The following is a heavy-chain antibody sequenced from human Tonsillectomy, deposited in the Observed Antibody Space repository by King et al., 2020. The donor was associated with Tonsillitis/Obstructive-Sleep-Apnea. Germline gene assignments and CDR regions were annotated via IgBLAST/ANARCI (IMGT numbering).Heavy chain of an antibody. V-gene: IGHV1-18*01. CDR1: GYTFTSYG. D-gene: IGHD1-26*01. CDR2: ISAYNGNT. J-gene: IGHJ5*02. Sequence: QLVQSGAEVKKPGASVKVSCKASGYTFTSYGISWVRQAPGQGLEWMGWISAYNGNTNYAQTLQGRVTMTTDTSTSTAYMELRSLRSDDTAGYYCARDARRGAASGSRNWFDPWGQGTLVTVSS. CDR3: ARDARRGAASGSRNWFDP.